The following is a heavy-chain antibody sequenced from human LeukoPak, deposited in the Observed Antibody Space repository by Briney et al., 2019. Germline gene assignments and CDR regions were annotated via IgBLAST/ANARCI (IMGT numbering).Heavy chain of an antibody. CDR2: IINSGDT. J-gene: IGHJ6*02. CDR1: GFTFSNFA. V-gene: IGHV3-23*01. CDR3: ARDRDSSLEAYGMDV. Sequence: QPGGSLRLSCAASGFTFSNFAMSWVRRTPGKGLEWVSGIINSGDTLYGDSVKGRFTISRDNSKNTLYLEMNSLRAEDTAVYYCARDRDSSLEAYGMDVWGQGTTVTVSS. D-gene: IGHD6-13*01.